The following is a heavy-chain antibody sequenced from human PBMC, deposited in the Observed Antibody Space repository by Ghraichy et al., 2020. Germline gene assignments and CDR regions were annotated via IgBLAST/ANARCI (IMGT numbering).Heavy chain of an antibody. J-gene: IGHJ6*02. CDR1: GFTFSSYW. CDR2: INSDGSST. Sequence: GESLNISCAASGFTFSSYWMHWVRQAPGKGLVWVSRINSDGSSTSYADSVKGRFTISRDNAKNTLHLQMNSLRAEDTAVYYCARVFYYYYGMDVWGQGTTATVSS. V-gene: IGHV3-74*01. CDR3: ARVFYYYYGMDV.